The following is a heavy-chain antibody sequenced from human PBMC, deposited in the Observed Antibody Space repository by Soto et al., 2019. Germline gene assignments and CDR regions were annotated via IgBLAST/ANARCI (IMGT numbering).Heavy chain of an antibody. D-gene: IGHD1-26*01. Sequence: QVQLVESGGGVVQPGRSLRLSCAASGFTFSSYGMHWVRQAPGKGLAWVAVISYDGSNKYYADSVKGRFTISRDNSKNTLYLQMHSLRAEDTAVYYCARSPYSVSYLAYFDYWGQGTLVTVSS. CDR1: GFTFSSYG. CDR2: ISYDGSNK. J-gene: IGHJ4*02. V-gene: IGHV3-30*03. CDR3: ARSPYSVSYLAYFDY.